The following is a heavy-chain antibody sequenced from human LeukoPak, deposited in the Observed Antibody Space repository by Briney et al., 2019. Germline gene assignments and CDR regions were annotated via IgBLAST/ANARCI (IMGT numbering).Heavy chain of an antibody. J-gene: IGHJ4*02. V-gene: IGHV3-21*01. CDR2: ISGDTTYI. Sequence: PGGSLRLSCAASGFTFSSYTMHWVRQIPGERPEWVSSISGDTTYIYYADSLKGRFTISRDNAKNSLYLQMNSLRAEDTAVYYCARAKIAAATYYFDYWGQGTLVTVSS. D-gene: IGHD6-13*01. CDR1: GFTFSSYT. CDR3: ARAKIAAATYYFDY.